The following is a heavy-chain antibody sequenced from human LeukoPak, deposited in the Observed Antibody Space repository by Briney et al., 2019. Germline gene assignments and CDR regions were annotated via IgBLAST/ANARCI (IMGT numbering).Heavy chain of an antibody. CDR1: GYTFTGYY. Sequence: ASVKVSCKASGYTFTGYYMHWVRQAPGQGLEWMGWINPNSGGTNYAQKFQGRVTMTRDTSISTAYMELSRLRSDDTAVYYCARVRDGYNSPPDYWGQGTLVTVSS. CDR3: ARVRDGYNSPPDY. J-gene: IGHJ4*02. D-gene: IGHD5-24*01. V-gene: IGHV1-2*02. CDR2: INPNSGGT.